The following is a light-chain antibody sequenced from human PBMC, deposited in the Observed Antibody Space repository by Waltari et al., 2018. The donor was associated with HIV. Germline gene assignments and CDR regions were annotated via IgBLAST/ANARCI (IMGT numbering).Light chain of an antibody. CDR1: DSDFGLYNF. J-gene: IGLJ3*02. Sequence: AVTQPASVSGLPGQSTTISCTGGDSDFGLYNFVSWYQQHSGKPPKLILYCVDSRASGVSDRFSGSMSGNTASLTISGLRAEDEAHYYCASFTGDNTVMFGGGTEVTVL. V-gene: IGLV2-14*03. CDR2: CVD. CDR3: ASFTGDNTVM.